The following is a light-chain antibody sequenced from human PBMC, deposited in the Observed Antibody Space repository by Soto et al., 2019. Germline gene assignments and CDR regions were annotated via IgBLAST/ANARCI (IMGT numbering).Light chain of an antibody. Sequence: VMTQSKANMSVSPGARATLSCRASQSIGSSYLAWYQQKPGQAPRLLIYGASSRATGIPDRFSGGGSGTDFSLTISRLDPEDFAVYYCQQYSSSPITFAQGARLEIK. CDR2: GAS. CDR1: QSIGSSY. V-gene: IGKV3-20*01. J-gene: IGKJ5*01. CDR3: QQYSSSPIT.